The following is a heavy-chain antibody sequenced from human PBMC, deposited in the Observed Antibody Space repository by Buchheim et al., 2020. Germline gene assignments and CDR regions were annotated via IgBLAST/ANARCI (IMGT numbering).Heavy chain of an antibody. J-gene: IGHJ4*02. CDR2: ISGSGGST. V-gene: IGHV3-23*01. Sequence: EVQLLESGGGLVQPGGSLRLSCAASGFTFSSYAMSWVRQAPGKGLEWVSAISGSGGSTYYADSVKGRFTISRDNSKNTLYLQMNSLRAEDTAVYYCAREHLYYYDSSGYYGAFDYWGQGTL. CDR3: AREHLYYYDSSGYYGAFDY. D-gene: IGHD3-22*01. CDR1: GFTFSSYA.